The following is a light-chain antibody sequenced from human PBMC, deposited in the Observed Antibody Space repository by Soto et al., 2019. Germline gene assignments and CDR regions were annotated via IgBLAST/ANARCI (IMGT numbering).Light chain of an antibody. CDR1: QSVSSY. Sequence: EIVLTQSPATLSLSPGERATLSCRASQSVSSYLAWYQQKPGQAPRLLIYDASNRATGIPARFSASGSGTDFTLTISSLKPEAFAVYYCQQRSNWWTFGQGTKVEIK. J-gene: IGKJ1*01. V-gene: IGKV3-11*01. CDR3: QQRSNWWT. CDR2: DAS.